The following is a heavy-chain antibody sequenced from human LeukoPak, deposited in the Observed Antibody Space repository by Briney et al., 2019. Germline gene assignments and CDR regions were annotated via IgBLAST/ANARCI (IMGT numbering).Heavy chain of an antibody. V-gene: IGHV3-48*03. Sequence: GGSLRLSCTASGFTFSSYKMNWVRQAPRKGLEWVSNISSGGSTIYHADSVKGRFTISRDNAKNSLYLQMNSLRAEDTAVYYCARVVMRANDYWGQGTLVTVSS. D-gene: IGHD3-22*01. CDR2: ISSGGSTI. CDR1: GFTFSSYK. CDR3: ARVVMRANDY. J-gene: IGHJ4*02.